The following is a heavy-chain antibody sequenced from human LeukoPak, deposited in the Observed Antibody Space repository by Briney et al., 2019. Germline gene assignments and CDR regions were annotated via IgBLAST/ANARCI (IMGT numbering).Heavy chain of an antibody. V-gene: IGHV1-18*01. Sequence: ASVRVSCKASGYTFSNYGINWVRQAPGQGLEWMGWISAYNGNTNYAQKVQGRVSMTTDTSTSTTYMELWSLRSDDTAVYYCARDQKTFYYDSGGYLPFDYWGQGTLVTVSS. J-gene: IGHJ4*02. D-gene: IGHD3-22*01. CDR1: GYTFSNYG. CDR2: ISAYNGNT. CDR3: ARDQKTFYYDSGGYLPFDY.